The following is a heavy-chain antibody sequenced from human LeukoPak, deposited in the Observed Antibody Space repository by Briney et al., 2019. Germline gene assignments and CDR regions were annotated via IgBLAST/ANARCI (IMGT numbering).Heavy chain of an antibody. J-gene: IGHJ3*02. CDR2: ISSSSTYI. Sequence: PGGSLRLSCAASGFTFSSYTINWVRQAPGKGLEWVSSISSSSTYIYYGDSVKGRFTISRDNAKNSLYLQMNSLRAEDTAVYYCAREREYYDSSGYYPDVAFDIWGQGTMVTVSS. V-gene: IGHV3-21*01. D-gene: IGHD3-22*01. CDR3: AREREYYDSSGYYPDVAFDI. CDR1: GFTFSSYT.